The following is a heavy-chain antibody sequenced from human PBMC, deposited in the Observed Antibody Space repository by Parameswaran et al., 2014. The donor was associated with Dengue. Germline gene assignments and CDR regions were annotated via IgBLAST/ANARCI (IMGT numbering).Heavy chain of an antibody. D-gene: IGHD3-10*01. J-gene: IGHJ4*02. Sequence: VRQMPGKGLEWMGIIYPGDSDTRYSPSFQGQVTISADKSISTAYPQWSSLKASDTAIFYCARLPYPSDYGLGDYWGQGTLVTVSS. CDR2: IYPGDSDT. CDR3: ARLPYPSDYGLGDY. V-gene: IGHV5-51*01.